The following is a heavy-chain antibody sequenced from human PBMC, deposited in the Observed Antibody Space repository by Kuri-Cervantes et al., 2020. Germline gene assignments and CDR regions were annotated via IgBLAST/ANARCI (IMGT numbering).Heavy chain of an antibody. Sequence: ASVKVSCKPSGYTFTSYGISCVRQAPGQGLEWMGRISAYNDNPNYAQKLKGRVTMTTDRSTSTAYMELRSLRSDDTAVYYCARSGYDSGWCPLDHWGQGTLVTVSS. CDR1: GYTFTSYG. CDR3: ARSGYDSGWCPLDH. D-gene: IGHD6-19*01. V-gene: IGHV1-18*01. CDR2: ISAYNDNP. J-gene: IGHJ4*02.